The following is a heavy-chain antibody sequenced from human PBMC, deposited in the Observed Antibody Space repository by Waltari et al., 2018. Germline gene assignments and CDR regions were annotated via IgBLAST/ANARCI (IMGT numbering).Heavy chain of an antibody. CDR2: ISYNVRNI. V-gene: IGHV3-30*04. Sequence: QVQLVESGGGVVQPGRSLRLSCTASEFTFSSYAMHWVRQAPGKGLEWVAVISYNVRNIYYVDSVKCRFTISRDNSKKMLYLQMNSLITEDTAVYYCARDYCDRTNCHGMDVWGQGTTVTVSS. CDR1: EFTFSSYA. CDR3: ARDYCDRTNCHGMDV. J-gene: IGHJ6*02. D-gene: IGHD3-22*01.